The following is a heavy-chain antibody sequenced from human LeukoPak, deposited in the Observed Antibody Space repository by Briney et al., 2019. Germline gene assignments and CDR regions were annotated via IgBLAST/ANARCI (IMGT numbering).Heavy chain of an antibody. CDR3: ARDFEDGPYYYYYGMDV. D-gene: IGHD3-9*01. CDR1: GDSVSSNSAA. J-gene: IGHJ6*02. V-gene: IGHV6-1*01. Sequence: SQTLSLTCAISGDSVSSNSAAWNWIRQSPSRGLEWLGRTYYRSKWYNDYAVPVKSRITINPDTSKNQFSLQLNSVTPEDTAVYYCARDFEDGPYYYYYGMDVWGQGTTVTVSS. CDR2: TYYRSKWYN.